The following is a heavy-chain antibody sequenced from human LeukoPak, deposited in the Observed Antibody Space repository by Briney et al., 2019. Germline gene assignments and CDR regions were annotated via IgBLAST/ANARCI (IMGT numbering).Heavy chain of an antibody. CDR2: INHSGST. CDR1: GGSFSGYY. Sequence: SETLSLTCAVYGGSFSGYYWSWIRQPPGKGLEWIGEINHSGSTNYNPSLKSRVTISVDTSKNQFSLKLSSVTAADTAVYYCAKASYRREDYGDYTPPRWDYYYYYMDVWGKGTTVTVSS. V-gene: IGHV4-34*01. J-gene: IGHJ6*03. CDR3: AKASYRREDYGDYTPPRWDYYYYYMDV. D-gene: IGHD4-17*01.